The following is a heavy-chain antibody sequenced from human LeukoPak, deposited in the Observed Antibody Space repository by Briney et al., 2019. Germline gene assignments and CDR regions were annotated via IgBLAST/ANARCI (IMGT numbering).Heavy chain of an antibody. CDR3: AKQGSGSYFDY. V-gene: IGHV3-33*06. D-gene: IGHD1-26*01. Sequence: GGSLRLSCAASGFTFSSYGMHWVRQAPGRGLEWVAVIWYDGSNKYYADSVKGRFTISRDNSKNTLYLQMNSLRAEDTAVYYCAKQGSGSYFDYWGQGTLVTVSS. J-gene: IGHJ4*02. CDR2: IWYDGSNK. CDR1: GFTFSSYG.